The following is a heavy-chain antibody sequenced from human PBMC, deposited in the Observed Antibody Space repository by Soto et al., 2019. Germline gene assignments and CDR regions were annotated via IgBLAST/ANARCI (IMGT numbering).Heavy chain of an antibody. CDR1: GYTFTSYY. CDR3: ARWALYDSTGAYFQH. V-gene: IGHV1-46*01. J-gene: IGHJ1*01. D-gene: IGHD3-22*01. Sequence: GASVKVSCKASGYTFTSYYMHWVRQAPGQGLEWMGIINPSGGSPTYAQNFQGRVTMTRDTSTSTVYMELSSLRSEDTAVYYCARWALYDSTGAYFQHWGQGTLVTVSS. CDR2: INPSGGSP.